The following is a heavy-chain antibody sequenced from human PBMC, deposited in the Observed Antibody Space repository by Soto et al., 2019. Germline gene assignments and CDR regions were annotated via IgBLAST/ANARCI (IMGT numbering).Heavy chain of an antibody. CDR3: ARARLVVEGRFDY. D-gene: IGHD3-22*01. Sequence: GGSLRLSCAVSGFSFSDYYMNWIRQAPGKGLEWLSYISSTATYTNYADSVRGRFTISRDSAKNSLYLDMNGLRAEDTAVCYCARARLVVEGRFDYWGQGTLVTVS. CDR2: ISSTATYT. V-gene: IGHV3-11*06. J-gene: IGHJ4*02. CDR1: GFSFSDYY.